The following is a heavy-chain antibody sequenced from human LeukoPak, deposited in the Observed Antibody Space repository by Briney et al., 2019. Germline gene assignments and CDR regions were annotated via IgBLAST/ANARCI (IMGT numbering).Heavy chain of an antibody. D-gene: IGHD3-22*01. CDR3: ARVSYYYDSSGYELGAFDI. CDR1: GGTFSGYA. Sequence: GASVKVSCKASGGTFSGYAISWVRQAPGQGLEWMGRIIPILGIANYAQKFQGRVTITADKSTSTAYMELSSLRSEDTAVYCCARVSYYYDSSGYELGAFDIWGQGTMVTVSS. V-gene: IGHV1-69*04. J-gene: IGHJ3*02. CDR2: IIPILGIA.